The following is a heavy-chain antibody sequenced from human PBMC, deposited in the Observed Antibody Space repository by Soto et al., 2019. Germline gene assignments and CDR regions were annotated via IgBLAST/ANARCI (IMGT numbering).Heavy chain of an antibody. CDR1: GDTFSGYS. D-gene: IGHD5-12*01. J-gene: IGHJ4*02. CDR3: ARDLGSGYDPGDY. CDR2: IIPLFGTT. Sequence: QVQLVQSGAEVKKPGSSVKVSCKAFGDTFSGYSISWVRQAPGQGLEWMGGIIPLFGTTNYAQRFQDRVTITADISTSTAYMELSSLKSEDTAIYYSARDLGSGYDPGDYWGQGSLVFVSS. V-gene: IGHV1-69*14.